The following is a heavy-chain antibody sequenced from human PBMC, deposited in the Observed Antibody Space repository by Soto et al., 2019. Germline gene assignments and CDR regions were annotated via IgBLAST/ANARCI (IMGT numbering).Heavy chain of an antibody. CDR1: GGSISSYY. Sequence: PSETLSLTCTVSGGSISSYYWSWIRQPPGKGLEWIGYIYYSGSTNYNPSLKSRVTISVDTSKNQFSLKLSSVTAADTAVYYCARSSIAARDFDYWSQGSLVTVSS. D-gene: IGHD6-6*01. V-gene: IGHV4-59*01. CDR2: IYYSGST. CDR3: ARSSIAARDFDY. J-gene: IGHJ4*02.